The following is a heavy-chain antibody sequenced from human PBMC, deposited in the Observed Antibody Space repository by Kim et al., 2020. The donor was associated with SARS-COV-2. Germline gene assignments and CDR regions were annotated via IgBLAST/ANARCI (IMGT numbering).Heavy chain of an antibody. CDR1: ENAFTDYY. D-gene: IGHD4-17*01. CDR2: INANIGGT. Sequence: AAVKVSCKAFENAFTDYYIHWVRQAPGHGLEWMGWINANIGGTTYAQNFQGRVTMTRDTSINTAYMELNSLRSDDTAVYFCARGANGVNDYWGQGTLVTVSS. CDR3: ARGANGVNDY. V-gene: IGHV1-2*02. J-gene: IGHJ4*02.